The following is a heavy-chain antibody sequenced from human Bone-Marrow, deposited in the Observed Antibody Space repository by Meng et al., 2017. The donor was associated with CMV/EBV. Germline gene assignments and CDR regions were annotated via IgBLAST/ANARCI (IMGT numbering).Heavy chain of an antibody. CDR1: GYTLTELS. J-gene: IGHJ4*02. D-gene: IGHD6-13*01. CDR3: ATDYFRRYSSSWRFDY. CDR2: FDPEDGET. V-gene: IGHV1-24*01. Sequence: VPLVRSGRAEKKPGASVKVSCKVSGYTLTELSMHRVRQAPGKGLEWMGGFDPEDGETIYAQKFQGRVTMTEDTSTDTAYMELSSLRSEDTAVYYCATDYFRRYSSSWRFDYWGQGTLVTVSS.